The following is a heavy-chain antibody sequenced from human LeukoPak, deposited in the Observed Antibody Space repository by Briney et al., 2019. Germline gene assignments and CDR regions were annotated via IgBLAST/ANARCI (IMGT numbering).Heavy chain of an antibody. CDR1: GFTFSSYA. Sequence: PGGSLRLSCAASGFTFSSYAMSWVRQAPGKGLEWVSGINWNGGSTGYADSVKGRFTISRDNAKNSLYLQMNSLRAEDTALYYCARDGRISRDIVVVPAAHWGQGTLVTVSS. V-gene: IGHV3-20*04. D-gene: IGHD2-2*01. CDR3: ARDGRISRDIVVVPAAH. CDR2: INWNGGST. J-gene: IGHJ4*02.